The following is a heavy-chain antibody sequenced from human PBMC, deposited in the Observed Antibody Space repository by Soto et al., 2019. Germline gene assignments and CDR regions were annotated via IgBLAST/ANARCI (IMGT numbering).Heavy chain of an antibody. CDR1: GFPFSSYG. CDR3: ATNLNFPTTPEIRDYGTDV. V-gene: IGHV3-30*03. J-gene: IGHJ6*02. D-gene: IGHD5-12*01. CDR2: ISYDGSNK. Sequence: GGSLRLSCAASGFPFSSYGMHLVRQSPGKGLEWVAFISYDGSNKYYADSVKGRFTISRDNSKNTLYLQMNGLRAEDTAVYYCATNLNFPTTPEIRDYGTDVWGQGTRFTL.